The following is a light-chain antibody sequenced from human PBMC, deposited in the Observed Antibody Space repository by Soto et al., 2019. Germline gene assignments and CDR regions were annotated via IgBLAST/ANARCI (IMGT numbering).Light chain of an antibody. J-gene: IGKJ2*01. V-gene: IGKV3D-15*01. CDR1: QSISSK. CDR3: QQYNNWPPEYT. CDR2: DAS. Sequence: EIVMTQSPATLSVSPGQRATLSCRASQSISSKLAWYQQKPGQAPRLLIYDASTRATGIPARFSGSGSGTEFTLTISSLHSEDFAVYSCQQYNNWPPEYTFGQGTKLEIK.